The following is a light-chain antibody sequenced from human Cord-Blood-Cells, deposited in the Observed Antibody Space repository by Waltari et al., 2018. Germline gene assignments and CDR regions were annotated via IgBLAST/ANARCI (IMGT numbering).Light chain of an antibody. V-gene: IGLV2-14*01. CDR3: SSYTSSSVV. CDR2: EVS. Sequence: QSALTQPASVSGSPGQSITIPCTGTSSDDGGYNYVSWYQQHPGKAPKHMIYEVSNRPSGVSNRFSGSKSGNTASLTISGLQAEDEADYYCSSYTSSSVVFGGGTKLTVL. CDR1: SSDDGGYNY. J-gene: IGLJ2*01.